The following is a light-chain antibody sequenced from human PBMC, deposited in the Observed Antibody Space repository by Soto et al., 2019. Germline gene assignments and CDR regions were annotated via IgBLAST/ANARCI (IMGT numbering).Light chain of an antibody. Sequence: DIQMTQSPSTLSGSVGDRVTITCRASQTIRSWLAWYQQKPGKAPKLLIYKASTLKSGVPSRFSGSGSGTEFTLTISSLQPGDFAPYYCQHYNSYSEAFGQGTKVDIK. V-gene: IGKV1-5*03. CDR1: QTIRSW. CDR2: KAS. J-gene: IGKJ1*01. CDR3: QHYNSYSEA.